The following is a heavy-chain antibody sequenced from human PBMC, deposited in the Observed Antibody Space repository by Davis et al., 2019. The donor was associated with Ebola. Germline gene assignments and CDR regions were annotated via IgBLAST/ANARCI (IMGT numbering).Heavy chain of an antibody. CDR3: ARQGSLWFRDGWFDP. Sequence: SETLSLTCAVYGGSFSGYYWSWIRQPPGKGLEWIGYIYYSGSTNYNPSLKSRVTISVDTSKNQFSLKLSSVTAADTAVYYCARQGSLWFRDGWFDPWGQGTLVTVSS. CDR1: GGSFSGYY. D-gene: IGHD3-10*01. J-gene: IGHJ5*02. V-gene: IGHV4-59*01. CDR2: IYYSGST.